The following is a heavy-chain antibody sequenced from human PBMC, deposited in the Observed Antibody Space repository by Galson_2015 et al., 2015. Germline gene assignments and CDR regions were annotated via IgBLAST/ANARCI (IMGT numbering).Heavy chain of an antibody. Sequence: LSLTCAVYGESFSGYFWGWIRQPPGKGLEWIGEITHSGSTNYNPSLKSRVTISIDTSKNQFSLKLSSVTAADTAVCYCARQMYGSSTSCYDYWGQGTLVTVSS. CDR3: ARQMYGSSTSCYDY. J-gene: IGHJ4*02. D-gene: IGHD2-2*01. V-gene: IGHV4-34*01. CDR1: GESFSGYF. CDR2: ITHSGST.